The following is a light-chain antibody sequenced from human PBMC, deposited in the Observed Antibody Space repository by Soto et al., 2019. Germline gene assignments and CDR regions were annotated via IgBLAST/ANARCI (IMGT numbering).Light chain of an antibody. V-gene: IGKV1-5*01. CDR1: HNIERW. CDR3: QQYNSYSRT. CDR2: DAS. J-gene: IGKJ1*01. Sequence: IQMTQSPSTLSASVGDRVTITCRASHNIERWMAWYQQKPGKAPSLLIFDASTLHSGVPSRFSGSGSGTDFTLTISRLQPDDFATYYCQQYNSYSRTFGPGTKVE.